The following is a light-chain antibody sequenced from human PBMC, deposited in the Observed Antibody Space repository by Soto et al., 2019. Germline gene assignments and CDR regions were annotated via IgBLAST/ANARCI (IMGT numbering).Light chain of an antibody. V-gene: IGKV3-20*01. CDR2: GAS. CDR1: QSVSSSY. J-gene: IGKJ2*01. CDR3: QQYGSSPYT. Sequence: EIVLTQSPGTLSLSPGERATLSCRASQSVSSSYLAWHQQKPGQAPRLLIYGASSRATGIPDRFSGGGSGTDFTLTISRLEPADFAVYYCQQYGSSPYTFGQGTKLEIK.